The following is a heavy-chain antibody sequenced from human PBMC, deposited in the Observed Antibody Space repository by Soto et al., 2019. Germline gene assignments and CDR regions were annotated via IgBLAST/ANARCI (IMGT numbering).Heavy chain of an antibody. V-gene: IGHV3-30*18. CDR1: GFTFSSYG. CDR3: AKALSAAGTHYYYGMDV. J-gene: IGHJ6*02. D-gene: IGHD6-13*01. CDR2: ISYDGSNK. Sequence: GGSLRLSCAASGFTFSSYGMHWVRQAPGKGLEWVAVISYDGSNKYYADSVKGRFTISRDNSKNTLYLQMNSLRAEDTAVYYCAKALSAAGTHYYYGMDVWGQGTTVTVSS.